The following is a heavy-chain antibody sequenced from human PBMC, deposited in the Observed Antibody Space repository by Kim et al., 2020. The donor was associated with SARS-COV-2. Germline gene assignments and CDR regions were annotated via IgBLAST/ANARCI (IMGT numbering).Heavy chain of an antibody. CDR3: VRDERGLLGMDV. V-gene: IGHV3-11*05. J-gene: IGHJ6*02. D-gene: IGHD3-16*01. Sequence: GGSLRLSCAASGFSFGDFYMTWVRQAPGKGLECVSFISPTSEYTNYGDSVKGRFTISRDNAKNSLYLEMSSLRPDDTAVYSCVRDERGLLGMDVWGQGTT. CDR1: GFSFGDFY. CDR2: ISPTSEYT.